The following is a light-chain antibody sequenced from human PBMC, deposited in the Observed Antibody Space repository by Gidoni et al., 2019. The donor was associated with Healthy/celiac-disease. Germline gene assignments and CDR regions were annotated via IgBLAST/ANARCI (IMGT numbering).Light chain of an antibody. CDR2: DVS. J-gene: IGLJ2*01. V-gene: IGLV2-11*01. CDR3: CSYAGSYSLV. Sequence: SVTISCTGTSSDVGGYNYVSWYQQQPGKAPKLMIYDVSKRPSGVPDRFSGSKSGNTASLTISGLQAEDEADYYCCSYAGSYSLVFGGGTKLTVL. CDR1: SSDVGGYNY.